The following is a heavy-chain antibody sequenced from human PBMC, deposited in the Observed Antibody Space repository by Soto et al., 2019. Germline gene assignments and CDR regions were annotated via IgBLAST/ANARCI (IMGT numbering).Heavy chain of an antibody. CDR2: IYYSGST. V-gene: IGHV4-61*01. J-gene: IGHJ4*02. CDR3: ARDNGYSYGYTLDH. D-gene: IGHD5-18*01. Sequence: PDTMSLTCTVSDGSVTSGSYYWHWIRQPPGKGLEWIGYIYYSGSTNYNPSLKSRVTISVDTSKNQFSLKLSSVTAADTAVYYCARDNGYSYGYTLDHWGQGTLVTVS. CDR1: DGSVTSGSYY.